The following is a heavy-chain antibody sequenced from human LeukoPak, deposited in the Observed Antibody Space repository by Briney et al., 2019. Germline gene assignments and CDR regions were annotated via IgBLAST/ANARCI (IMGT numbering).Heavy chain of an antibody. CDR2: ISGSSYFI. D-gene: IGHD4-17*01. Sequence: GGSLRLSCAASGFTFSSYSMNWIRQAPGKGLEWVSSISGSSYFIYYADSVKGRFTISRDNSKNTLYLQMNSLRAEDTAVYYCAKDGYGDYAFDIWGQGTMVTVSS. V-gene: IGHV3-21*04. CDR3: AKDGYGDYAFDI. J-gene: IGHJ3*02. CDR1: GFTFSSYS.